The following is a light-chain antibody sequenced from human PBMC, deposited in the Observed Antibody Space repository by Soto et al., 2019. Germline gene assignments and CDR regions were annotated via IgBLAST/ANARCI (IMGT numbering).Light chain of an antibody. CDR1: QSIANY. V-gene: IGKV1-39*01. CDR2: GAS. Sequence: IQLTQSPSSLSASVGDRVTVTCRASQSIANYLNWYQQISGKAPKLLIYGASSLQSGVPSTFSGGGSGTEVTLTISSLQPDDFASYYCQQSYHIPWTFGQGTSVEVK. J-gene: IGKJ1*01. CDR3: QQSYHIPWT.